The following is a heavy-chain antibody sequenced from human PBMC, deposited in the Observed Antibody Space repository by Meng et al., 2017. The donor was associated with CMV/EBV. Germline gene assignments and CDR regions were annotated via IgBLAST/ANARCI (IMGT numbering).Heavy chain of an antibody. D-gene: IGHD1-26*01. V-gene: IGHV1-8*03. CDR1: GYTFTSYD. Sequence: ASVKVSCKASGYTFTSYDINWVRQATGQGLEWMGWMNPNSGNTGYAQKFQGRVTITADKSTSTAYMELTSLRSEDTAVYYCARRPGIRSGSYYNWFDPWGQGTLVTVSS. J-gene: IGHJ5*02. CDR2: MNPNSGNT. CDR3: ARRPGIRSGSYYNWFDP.